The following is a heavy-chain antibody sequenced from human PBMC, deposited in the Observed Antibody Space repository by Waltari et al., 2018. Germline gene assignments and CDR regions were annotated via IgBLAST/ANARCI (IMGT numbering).Heavy chain of an antibody. V-gene: IGHV4-59*11. J-gene: IGHJ3*02. CDR2: MYFSGTH. Sequence: VQLQESGPGLVKPSATLSLSCDVSGDSITSHFWSWIRQAPGKELEWIGYMYFSGTHNYNPSLKSRVTISIDTSKNHFSLNLRSVTAADTAIYYCARLPRGSVIIGAFDIWGQGTQVTVSS. D-gene: IGHD3-22*01. CDR1: GDSITSHF. CDR3: ARLPRGSVIIGAFDI.